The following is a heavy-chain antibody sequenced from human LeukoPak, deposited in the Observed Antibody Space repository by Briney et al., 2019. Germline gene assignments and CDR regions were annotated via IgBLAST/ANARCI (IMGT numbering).Heavy chain of an antibody. J-gene: IGHJ6*03. CDR1: GFTFSRYS. D-gene: IGHD3-22*01. CDR2: ISSTSTFI. CDR3: ARAYFDSSDYPQTFYYYYMDV. Sequence: PGGSLRLSCAACGFTFSRYSMHWVRQAPGKGLEWVASISSTSTFICSADSVKGRFTISRDTAKNSLFLQMNSLRAEDTAIYYCARAYFDSSDYPQTFYYYYMDVWGKGTTVTVSS. V-gene: IGHV3-21*01.